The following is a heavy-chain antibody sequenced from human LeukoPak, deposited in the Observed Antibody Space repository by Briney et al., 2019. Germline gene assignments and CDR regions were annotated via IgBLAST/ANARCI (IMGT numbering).Heavy chain of an antibody. CDR1: GGSINSFY. J-gene: IGHJ5*02. V-gene: IGHV4-59*01. Sequence: SETLSLTCSVSGGSINSFYWSWIRQPPGKGLEWIGYIYYSGTTNYNPSLKSRVTISVDTSKNQFSLKLSSVTAADTAVYYCAREGGSTRDSWFDPWGQGTLVTVSS. D-gene: IGHD2-2*01. CDR3: AREGGSTRDSWFDP. CDR2: IYYSGTT.